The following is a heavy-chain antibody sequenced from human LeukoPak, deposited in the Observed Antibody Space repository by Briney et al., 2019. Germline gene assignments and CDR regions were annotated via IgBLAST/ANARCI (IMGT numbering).Heavy chain of an antibody. J-gene: IGHJ4*02. V-gene: IGHV1-2*06. Sequence: ASVKVSCKASGYTFTGYYMHWVRQAPGQGLEWMGRINPNSGGTNYAQKFQGRVTMTRETSISTAYMELSRLRSDDTAVYYCAREGYSGYGAEKGFDYWGQGTLVTVSS. CDR3: AREGYSGYGAEKGFDY. CDR1: GYTFTGYY. CDR2: INPNSGGT. D-gene: IGHD5-12*01.